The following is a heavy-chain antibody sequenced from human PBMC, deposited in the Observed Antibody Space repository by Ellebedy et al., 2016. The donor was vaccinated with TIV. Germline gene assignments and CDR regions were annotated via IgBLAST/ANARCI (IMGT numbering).Heavy chain of an antibody. D-gene: IGHD2-21*02. V-gene: IGHV1-69*04. J-gene: IGHJ3*02. Sequence: AASVQVSCKSSGGTFSRNALSWVRQAPGQGLEWMGRIIPIVGIANSAQQFQGRVTLTADTSTSTAYMDLSSLRSEDTAVYYCATGKRVVTAMAHGFDIWGQGTMVIVSS. CDR3: ATGKRVVTAMAHGFDI. CDR1: GGTFSRNA. CDR2: IIPIVGIA.